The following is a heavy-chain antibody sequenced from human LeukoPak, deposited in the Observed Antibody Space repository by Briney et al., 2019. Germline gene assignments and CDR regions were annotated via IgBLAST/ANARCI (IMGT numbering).Heavy chain of an antibody. Sequence: PGGSLRLSCAAPGFTFSSYGMHWVRQAPGKGLEWVAVIWYDGSNKYYADSVKGRFTISRDNSKNTLYLQMNSLRAEDTAVYYCAKALPQQLVLGYFDYWGQGTLVTVSS. CDR2: IWYDGSNK. V-gene: IGHV3-33*06. D-gene: IGHD6-13*01. J-gene: IGHJ4*02. CDR1: GFTFSSYG. CDR3: AKALPQQLVLGYFDY.